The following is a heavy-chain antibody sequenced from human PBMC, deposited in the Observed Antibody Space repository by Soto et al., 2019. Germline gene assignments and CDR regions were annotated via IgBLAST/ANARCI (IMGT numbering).Heavy chain of an antibody. CDR2: ISGSGGTT. J-gene: IGHJ4*02. D-gene: IGHD1-26*01. CDR1: VFTFSSYA. Sequence: GWSXRLSCASSVFTFSSYAMIWVRQAPGKGLEWVSAISGSGGTTYYADSVKGRFTISRDNSKNTLYMQMNSLRAEDTAVYYCEKDLGEYGIVGDILFEYWGQGTLVTVSS. V-gene: IGHV3-23*01. CDR3: EKDLGEYGIVGDILFEY.